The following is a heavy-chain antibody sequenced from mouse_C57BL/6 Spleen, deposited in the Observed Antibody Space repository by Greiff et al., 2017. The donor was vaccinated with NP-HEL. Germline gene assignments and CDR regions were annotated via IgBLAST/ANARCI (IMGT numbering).Heavy chain of an antibody. CDR2: IRNKANGYTT. J-gene: IGHJ2*01. Sequence: DVQLQESGGGLVQPGGSLSLSCAASGFTFTDYYMSWVRQPPGKALEWLGFIRNKANGYTTEYSASVKGRFTISRDNSQSILYLQMNALRAEDSATYYCARGPSSSYFDYWGQGTTLTVSS. V-gene: IGHV7-3*01. D-gene: IGHD1-1*01. CDR1: GFTFTDYY. CDR3: ARGPSSSYFDY.